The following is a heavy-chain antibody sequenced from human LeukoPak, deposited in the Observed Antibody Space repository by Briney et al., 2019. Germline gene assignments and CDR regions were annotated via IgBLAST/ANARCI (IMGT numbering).Heavy chain of an antibody. Sequence: GGSLRLSCAASGFTFSSYGMHWVRQAPGKGLEWVAVISYDGSNKYYADSVKGRFTISRDNSKNTLYLQMNGLRADDTAVYYCARDRGGYSTDFDFWGQGTLVTVTS. CDR2: ISYDGSNK. J-gene: IGHJ4*02. D-gene: IGHD6-13*01. CDR3: ARDRGGYSTDFDF. V-gene: IGHV3-30*03. CDR1: GFTFSSYG.